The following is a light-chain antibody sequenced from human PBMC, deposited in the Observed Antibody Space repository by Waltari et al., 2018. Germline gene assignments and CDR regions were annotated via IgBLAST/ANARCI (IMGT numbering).Light chain of an antibody. CDR2: GAS. CDR1: QTVSSSY. V-gene: IGKV3-20*01. J-gene: IGKJ5*01. Sequence: EIVLTQSPGTLSLSPGARATLSCRASQTVSSSYLAWYQQKPDQAPRILIYGASSRPTVIPDRFSGSGSGTDFTLTISRLEPEDVAVYDCQHYGSSPLSTFGQGTRLEIK. CDR3: QHYGSSPLST.